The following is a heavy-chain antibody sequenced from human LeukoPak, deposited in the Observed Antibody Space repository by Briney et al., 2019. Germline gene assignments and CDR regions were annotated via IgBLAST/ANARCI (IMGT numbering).Heavy chain of an antibody. CDR2: IKQDGSDK. D-gene: IGHD2/OR15-2a*01. CDR1: GFTFSRHW. CDR3: VRGFADF. V-gene: IGHV3-7*01. Sequence: GGSLRLSCAASGFTFSRHWMAWVRQAPGKGPEWVANIKQDGSDKYYLNSVRGRFTISRDNTKNLLYLQMDSLRAEDSAVYYCVRGFADFWGQGTLVIDSS. J-gene: IGHJ4*02.